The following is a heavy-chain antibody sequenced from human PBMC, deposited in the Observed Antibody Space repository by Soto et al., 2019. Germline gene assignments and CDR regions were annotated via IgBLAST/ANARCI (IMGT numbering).Heavy chain of an antibody. D-gene: IGHD2-15*01. CDR2: IYYSGST. Sequence: QVQLQESGPGLVKPSQTLSLTCTVSGASISSGGYYWSWIRQHPGKGLEWIGYIYYSGSTYYKPSLKSRVTISVYTSKNQFSLKLSSVTAADTDVYYCAREGSGRPLGSAVEIWGQGTMVTVSS. CDR1: GASISSGGYY. V-gene: IGHV4-31*03. CDR3: AREGSGRPLGSAVEI. J-gene: IGHJ3*02.